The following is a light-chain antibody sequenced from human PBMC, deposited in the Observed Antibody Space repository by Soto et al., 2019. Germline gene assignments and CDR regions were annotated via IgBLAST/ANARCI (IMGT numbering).Light chain of an antibody. J-gene: IGKJ1*01. CDR1: QSLSSY. CDR2: AAS. CDR3: QQSYSTPWT. Sequence: DIQMTKSPSSLSASVGDRVTITCRASQSLSSYLNWYQQKPGKAPKLLIYAASSLQSGVPSRFSGSGSGTEFTLTISSLQPEDFATYYCQQSYSTPWTCGQGTKVEIK. V-gene: IGKV1-39*01.